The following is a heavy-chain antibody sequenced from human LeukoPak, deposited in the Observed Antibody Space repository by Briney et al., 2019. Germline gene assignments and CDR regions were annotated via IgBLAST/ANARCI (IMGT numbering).Heavy chain of an antibody. V-gene: IGHV3-7*01. J-gene: IGHJ4*02. CDR3: ASDKIVGASRFDY. Sequence: GGSLRLSCAASGFTFSSYWMSWVRQAPGKGLEWVANIKQDGSEKYYVDSVKGRFTISRDNAKNSLYLQMNSLRAEDTAVYYCASDKIVGASRFDYWGQGTLVTVSS. CDR2: IKQDGSEK. D-gene: IGHD1-26*01. CDR1: GFTFSSYW.